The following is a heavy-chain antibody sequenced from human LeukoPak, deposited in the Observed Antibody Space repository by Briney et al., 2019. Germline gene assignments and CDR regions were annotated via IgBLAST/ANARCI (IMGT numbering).Heavy chain of an antibody. CDR2: MNPHSGNT. CDR3: ARVKGSSSWARPFEY. J-gene: IGHJ4*02. Sequence: GASVKVSCKASGYTFTTYDINWVRQATGQGLEWMGWMNPHSGNTGYAQKFQGRVTMTRDTSTRTAYMELSSLSSEDTAVYYCARVKGSSSWARPFEYWGQGTLVTVSS. CDR1: GYTFTTYD. D-gene: IGHD6-13*01. V-gene: IGHV1-8*01.